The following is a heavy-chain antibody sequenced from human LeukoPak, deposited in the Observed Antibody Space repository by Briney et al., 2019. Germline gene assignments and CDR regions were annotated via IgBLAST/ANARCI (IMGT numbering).Heavy chain of an antibody. V-gene: IGHV4-39*01. CDR3: ASGIDARSDSSD. CDR1: GGSISSSTYY. CDR2: INYGGST. D-gene: IGHD6-19*01. Sequence: SETLSLTCSVSGGSISSSTYYWGWVRQSPGKGLEWIGSINYGGSTYYNPSPKSRVTMSVAMYNNQFSLKLTSVTAADTAVYYCASGIDARSDSSDWGQGTLVTVSS. J-gene: IGHJ4*02.